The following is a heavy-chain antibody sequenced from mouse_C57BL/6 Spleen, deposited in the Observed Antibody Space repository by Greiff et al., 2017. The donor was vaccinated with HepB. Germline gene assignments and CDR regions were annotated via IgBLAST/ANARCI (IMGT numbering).Heavy chain of an antibody. CDR1: GYTFTSYG. CDR3: ARLVGLRYFDY. Sequence: QVQLQQSGAELARPGASVKLSCKASGYTFTSYGISWVKQSTGQGLEWIGEIYPRSGNTYYNEKFKGKATLTADKSSSTAYMELRSLTSEDSAVYFCARLVGLRYFDYWGQGATLTVSS. D-gene: IGHD2-4*01. CDR2: IYPRSGNT. J-gene: IGHJ2*01. V-gene: IGHV1-81*01.